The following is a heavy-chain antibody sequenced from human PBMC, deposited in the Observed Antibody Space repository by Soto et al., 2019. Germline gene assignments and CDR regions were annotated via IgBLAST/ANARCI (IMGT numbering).Heavy chain of an antibody. V-gene: IGHV4-30-4*01. J-gene: IGHJ6*02. CDR1: GGSISSGDYY. D-gene: IGHD2-15*01. CDR3: ARGIVVVVAATHYYYYYGMDV. CDR2: IYYSGST. Sequence: QVQLQESGPGLVKPSQTLSLTCTVSGGSISSGDYYWSWIRQPPGKGLEWIGYIYYSGSTYYNPSLKSRVTISVDTSKNQFSLKLSSVTAADTAVYYCARGIVVVVAATHYYYYYGMDVWGQGTTVTVSS.